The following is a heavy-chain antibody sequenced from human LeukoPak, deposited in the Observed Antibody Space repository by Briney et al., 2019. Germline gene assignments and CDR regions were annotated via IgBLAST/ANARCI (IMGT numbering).Heavy chain of an antibody. CDR1: GFTFSTYW. D-gene: IGHD2-2*01. Sequence: PGGSLRLSCAASGFTFSTYWMSWVRQAPGKGLEWVANIKQDGSEKNYVDSVKGRFTISRDNAKNLLYLQLNSLRAEDTAVYYCVRELRCSTXGCSAXWGQGTLVTVX. CDR3: VRELRCSTXGCSAX. J-gene: IGHJ4*02. V-gene: IGHV3-7*01. CDR2: IKQDGSEK.